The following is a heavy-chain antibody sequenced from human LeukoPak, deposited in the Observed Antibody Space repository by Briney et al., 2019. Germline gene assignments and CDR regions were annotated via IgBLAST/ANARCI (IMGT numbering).Heavy chain of an antibody. CDR3: AKDRGSSSYYYYYYYMDV. D-gene: IGHD6-6*01. J-gene: IGHJ6*03. CDR2: IRHDGSNK. V-gene: IGHV3-30*02. CDR1: GFTFSSYG. Sequence: GGSLRLSCAASGFTFSSYGMHWVRQAPGKGLEWVAFIRHDGSNKYYADSVKGRFTISRDNSKNTLYLQMNSLRAEDTAVYYCAKDRGSSSYYYYYYYMDVWGKGTTVTVSS.